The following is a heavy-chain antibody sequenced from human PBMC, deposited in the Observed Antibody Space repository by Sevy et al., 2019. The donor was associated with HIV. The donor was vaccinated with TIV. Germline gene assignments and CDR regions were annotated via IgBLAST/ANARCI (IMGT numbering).Heavy chain of an antibody. J-gene: IGHJ4*02. CDR1: GGSISSDNF. CDR2: IYHSGST. CDR3: ASLQGVYSDGGAFSVFFFDY. V-gene: IGHV4-4*02. Sequence: SETLSLTCAVSGGSISSDNFWSWVRQPPGKGLEWIGDIYHSGSTNYSPSLGSRVTMSVDKSKNQFSLRLTSVTAADTAVYFCASLQGVYSDGGAFSVFFFDYWGQGALVTVSS. D-gene: IGHD2-21*01.